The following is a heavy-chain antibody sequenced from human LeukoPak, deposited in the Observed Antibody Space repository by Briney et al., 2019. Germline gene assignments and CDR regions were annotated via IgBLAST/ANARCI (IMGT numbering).Heavy chain of an antibody. CDR1: GFTFSTYA. CDR3: ARDFGHEDSYGLYFDY. CDR2: ISSNGGGT. V-gene: IGHV3-64*04. D-gene: IGHD5-18*01. J-gene: IGHJ4*02. Sequence: AGGSLRLSCSASGFTFSTYAMHWVRQAPGKGLEYVSAISSNGGGTYYADSVKGRFTISRDNSKNTLYLQMNSLRAEDTAVYYCARDFGHEDSYGLYFDYWGQGTLVTVSS.